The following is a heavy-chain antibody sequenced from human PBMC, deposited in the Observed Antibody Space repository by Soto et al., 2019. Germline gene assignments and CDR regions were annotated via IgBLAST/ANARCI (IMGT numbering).Heavy chain of an antibody. J-gene: IGHJ6*02. V-gene: IGHV1-2*04. Sequence: QVQLVQSGAEVKKPGASVKVSCKASGYTFTGYYMHWVRQAPGQGLEWMGWINPNSGGTNYAQKFQGWVTMTRDTSISTAYMELSMLRSDDTAVYYCAREVGSGWYHESLFASYGMDVWGQGTTVTVSS. D-gene: IGHD6-19*01. CDR2: INPNSGGT. CDR1: GYTFTGYY. CDR3: AREVGSGWYHESLFASYGMDV.